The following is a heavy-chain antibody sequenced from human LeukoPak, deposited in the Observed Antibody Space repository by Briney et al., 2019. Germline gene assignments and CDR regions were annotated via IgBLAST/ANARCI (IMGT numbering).Heavy chain of an antibody. CDR3: ARWAGVTDQ. V-gene: IGHV3-7*01. D-gene: IGHD5-18*01. Sequence: PGGSLRLSCAASGFTFENYWMSWVRQAPGKGPEWVANIKQDGSVEHYLDSVKGRFTISRDNAKNSLILQMNSLIAEDTAVYYCARWAGVTDQWGQGTLVTVPS. CDR1: GFTFENYW. CDR2: IKQDGSVE. J-gene: IGHJ4*02.